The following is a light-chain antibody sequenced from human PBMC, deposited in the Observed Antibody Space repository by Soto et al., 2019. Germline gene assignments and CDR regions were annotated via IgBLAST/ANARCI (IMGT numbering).Light chain of an antibody. V-gene: IGLV2-23*01. CDR2: EGS. J-gene: IGLJ2*01. CDR3: SSYAGSSTWV. Sequence: QSALTQPASVSGSPGQSITISCTGTSSDIGNYNLVSWYQQHPDKAPKLMIYEGSKRPSGVSNRFSGSKSGNTASLTLSGLQAEDEADYYCSSYAGSSTWVFGGGTKVTVL. CDR1: SSDIGNYNL.